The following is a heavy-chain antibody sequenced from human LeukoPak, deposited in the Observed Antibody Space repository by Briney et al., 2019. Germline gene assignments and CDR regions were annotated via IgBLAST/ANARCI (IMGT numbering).Heavy chain of an antibody. V-gene: IGHV3-33*08. CDR1: GFTFSSYG. Sequence: HPGGSLRLSCAASGFTFSSYGMHWVRQAPGKGLEWVAVIWYDGSNKYYADSVKGRFTISRDNSKNTLYLQMNSLRAEDTAVYYCACRDCLDAFDIWGQGTMVTVSS. CDR3: ACRDCLDAFDI. D-gene: IGHD2-21*01. J-gene: IGHJ3*02. CDR2: IWYDGSNK.